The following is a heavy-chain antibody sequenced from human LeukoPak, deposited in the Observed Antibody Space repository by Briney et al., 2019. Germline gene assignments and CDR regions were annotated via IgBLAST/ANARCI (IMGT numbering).Heavy chain of an antibody. CDR1: GGSSSGYY. CDR2: INHSGST. Sequence: SETLSLTCAVYGGSSSGYYWSWIRQPPGKGLEWIGEINHSGSTNYNPSLTSRVTISVDTSKNQFSLKLSSVTAADTAVYYCARGPYYYGSGSPIDYWGQGTLVTVSS. CDR3: ARGPYYYGSGSPIDY. V-gene: IGHV4-34*01. D-gene: IGHD3-10*01. J-gene: IGHJ4*02.